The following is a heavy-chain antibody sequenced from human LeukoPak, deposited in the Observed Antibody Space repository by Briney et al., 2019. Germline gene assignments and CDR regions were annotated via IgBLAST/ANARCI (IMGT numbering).Heavy chain of an antibody. J-gene: IGHJ4*02. D-gene: IGHD6-19*01. CDR1: GGSISSYY. CDR3: ARGGGWLVRYFDY. CDR2: IYYSGST. V-gene: IGHV4-59*01. Sequence: SETLSLTCTVSGGSISSYYWSWIRQPPGRGLEWIGYIYYSGSTNYNPSLKSRVTISVDTSKNQFSLKLSSVTAADTAVYYCARGGGWLVRYFDYWGQGTLVTVSS.